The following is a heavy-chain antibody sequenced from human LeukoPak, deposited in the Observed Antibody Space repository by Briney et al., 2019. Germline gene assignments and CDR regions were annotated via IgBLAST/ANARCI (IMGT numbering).Heavy chain of an antibody. CDR1: GGTFSSYA. J-gene: IGHJ4*02. D-gene: IGHD3-9*01. Sequence: AASVKVSCKASGGTFSSYAISWVRPAPGQGLEWMGGIIPIFGTANYAQKFQGRVTITADESTSTAYMELSSLRSEDTAVYYCARDLDSYYFDYWGQGTLVTVSS. CDR2: IIPIFGTA. V-gene: IGHV1-69*13. CDR3: ARDLDSYYFDY.